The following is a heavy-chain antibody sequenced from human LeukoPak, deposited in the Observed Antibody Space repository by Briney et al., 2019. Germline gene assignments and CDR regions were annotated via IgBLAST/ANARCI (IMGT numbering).Heavy chain of an antibody. Sequence: GGSLRLSCAASAFTFSKYWMHWVRHDPGKGLVWVSRIVSDESYTRYGDSGKGRFAISRHIAKNTLYRQMNSLRAEDTAVYYCARLVSGGSSWDWGQGTLVTVSS. CDR3: ARLVSGGSSWD. V-gene: IGHV3-74*01. CDR1: AFTFSKYW. D-gene: IGHD6-13*01. J-gene: IGHJ4*02. CDR2: IVSDESYT.